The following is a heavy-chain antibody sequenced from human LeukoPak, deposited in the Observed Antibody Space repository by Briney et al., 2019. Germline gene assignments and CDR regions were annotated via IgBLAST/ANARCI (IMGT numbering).Heavy chain of an antibody. CDR3: ARSHLTSSSYYGAFDI. Sequence: PSETLSLTCTVSGGSISSSSYYWGWIRQPPGKGLEWIGSIYYSGSTYYNPSLKSRVTISVDTSETQFSLKLSSVTAADTAVYYCARSHLTSSSYYGAFDIWGQGTIVTVSS. CDR2: IYYSGST. D-gene: IGHD6-6*01. J-gene: IGHJ3*02. V-gene: IGHV4-39*07. CDR1: GGSISSSSYY.